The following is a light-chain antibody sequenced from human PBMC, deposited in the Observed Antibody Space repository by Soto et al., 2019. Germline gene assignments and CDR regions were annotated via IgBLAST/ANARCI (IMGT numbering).Light chain of an antibody. Sequence: EIVLTQSPGTLSLSPGERATLSCRASQSVSSSYLAWYQQKPGQAPRLLIYGASSRATGIPGRFSGSGSGTDFTLTISRLEPEDFAVYYCQQYDNLPFTFGPGTKVDIK. J-gene: IGKJ3*01. CDR3: QQYDNLPFT. V-gene: IGKV3-20*01. CDR2: GAS. CDR1: QSVSSSY.